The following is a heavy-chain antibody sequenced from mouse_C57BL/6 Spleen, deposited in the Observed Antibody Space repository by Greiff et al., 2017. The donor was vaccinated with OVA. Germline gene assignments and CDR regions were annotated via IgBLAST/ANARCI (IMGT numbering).Heavy chain of an antibody. CDR1: GFTFSDYG. CDR2: ISSGSSTI. D-gene: IGHD3-1*01. Sequence: DVMLVESGGGLVKPGGSLKLSCAASGFTFSDYGMHWVRQAPEKGLEWVAYISSGSSTIYYADTVKGRVTISRDNAKNTLFLQMTSLRSEDTAMYYCAGGLFFDYWGQGTTLTVSS. V-gene: IGHV5-17*01. J-gene: IGHJ2*01. CDR3: AGGLFFDY.